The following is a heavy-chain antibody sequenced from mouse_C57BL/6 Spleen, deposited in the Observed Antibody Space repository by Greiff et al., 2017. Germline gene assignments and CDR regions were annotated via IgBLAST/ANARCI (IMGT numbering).Heavy chain of an antibody. V-gene: IGHV5-17*01. J-gene: IGHJ1*03. CDR3: ARADFYYYGSSHTWYFDV. CDR1: GFTFSDYG. D-gene: IGHD1-1*01. Sequence: EVQLVESGGGLVKPGGSLKLSCAASGFTFSDYGMHWVRQAPEQGLEWVAYISSGSSTIYYADTVKGRFTISRDNAKNTLFLQMTSLRSGDTAMYYCARADFYYYGSSHTWYFDVWGTGTTVTVSS. CDR2: ISSGSSTI.